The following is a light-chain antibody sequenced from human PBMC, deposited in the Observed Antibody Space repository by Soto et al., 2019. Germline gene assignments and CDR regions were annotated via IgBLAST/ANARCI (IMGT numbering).Light chain of an antibody. J-gene: IGLJ1*01. CDR1: SSDIGYYNL. Sequence: QSVLTQPASVSGSPGQSITISCTGTSSDIGYYNLVSWYQHHPGKAPKFLIYEGTKRPSGVSSRFSGSKSGNTASLTISGLQAEDEAYYYCSSYTTSSTQVFGTGTKVTVL. CDR2: EGT. CDR3: SSYTTSSTQV. V-gene: IGLV2-14*02.